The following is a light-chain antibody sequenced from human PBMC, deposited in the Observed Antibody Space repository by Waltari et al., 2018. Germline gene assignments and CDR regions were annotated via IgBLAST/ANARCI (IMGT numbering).Light chain of an antibody. J-gene: IGKJ2*01. CDR1: QSVSYISNKKNY. V-gene: IGKV4-1*01. Sequence: DIVITQSPDSLAVPLGARATISRTSRQSVSYISNKKNYLAWYQQKPGQPPKLLIYWASARESGVPDRFSGSGSGTDFTLTISSLQAEDVAVYYCHQYYTTPHTFGQGTKLEIK. CDR3: HQYYTTPHT. CDR2: WAS.